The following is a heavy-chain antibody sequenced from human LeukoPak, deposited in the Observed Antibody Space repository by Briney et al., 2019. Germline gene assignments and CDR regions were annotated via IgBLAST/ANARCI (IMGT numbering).Heavy chain of an antibody. D-gene: IGHD1-26*01. CDR1: GFTFSSYW. V-gene: IGHV3-74*03. J-gene: IGHJ3*02. CDR2: ISIDGSST. CDR3: ARDWDDAFDI. Sequence: GGTLRLSCADSGFTFSSYWMHWVRQAPGKGLVWVSRISIDGSSTKYADSVEGRFTISRDNAKNTLYLQMNSLRAEDTAVYYCARDWDDAFDIWGQGTMVTVSS.